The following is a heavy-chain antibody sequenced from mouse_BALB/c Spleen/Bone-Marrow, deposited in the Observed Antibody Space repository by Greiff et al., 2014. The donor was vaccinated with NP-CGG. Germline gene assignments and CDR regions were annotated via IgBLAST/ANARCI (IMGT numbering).Heavy chain of an antibody. Sequence: VQLQESGAELVRPGTSVKVSCKASGYAFTNYLIEWVKRRPGQGLEWIGVINPGSGSTNFNENFKGKATLTADKSSSTAYMQLSSLTSDDSAVYFCARRLTGTSAMDYWGQGTSGTVSS. CDR3: ARRLTGTSAMDY. V-gene: IGHV1-54*01. D-gene: IGHD4-1*01. J-gene: IGHJ4*01. CDR1: GYAFTNYL. CDR2: INPGSGST.